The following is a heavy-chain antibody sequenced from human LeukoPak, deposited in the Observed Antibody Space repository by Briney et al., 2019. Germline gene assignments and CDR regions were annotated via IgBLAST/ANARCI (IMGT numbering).Heavy chain of an antibody. V-gene: IGHV3-9*01. Sequence: GGSLRLSCAASGFTFDDHGMHWVRQAPGEGLEWVSGISWSSGIIGYADSVKGRFTISRDNAKNSLYLQMDSLRAEDTALYYCAKDTGRPTDAITMEDNAFDIWGQGTMVTVSS. CDR1: GFTFDDHG. CDR2: ISWSSGII. J-gene: IGHJ3*02. D-gene: IGHD3-3*01. CDR3: AKDTGRPTDAITMEDNAFDI.